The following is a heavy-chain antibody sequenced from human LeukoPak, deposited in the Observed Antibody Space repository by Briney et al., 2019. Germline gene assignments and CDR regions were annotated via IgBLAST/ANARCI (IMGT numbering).Heavy chain of an antibody. CDR2: ITSASSAM. CDR3: APAGGISTWFLDY. D-gene: IGHD3-10*01. Sequence: GGSLRLSCAASGFDFSGYSMTWVRQGPGKGREWVSSITSASSAMYYADSVKGRFIISRDNAKKSLYLQMDSLRAEDTGVYYCAPAGGISTWFLDYWGQGTLVAVSS. V-gene: IGHV3-21*03. CDR1: GFDFSGYS. J-gene: IGHJ4*02.